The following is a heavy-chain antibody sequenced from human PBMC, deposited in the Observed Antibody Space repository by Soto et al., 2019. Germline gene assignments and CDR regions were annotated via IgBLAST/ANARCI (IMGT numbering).Heavy chain of an antibody. CDR1: GGSIRSGGSY. CDR3: ARDLQFATSAISRHYFGIDF. D-gene: IGHD2-15*01. J-gene: IGHJ6*02. V-gene: IGHV4-31*03. Sequence: SETLSLTCTVSGGSIRSGGSYWSWVRQNPRRGLDWIGHIYYSGNTYYNPSLKSRLTISVDTSNNQFSLNLSSVTAADTAVYYCARDLQFATSAISRHYFGIDFWGQGTTVTVSS. CDR2: IYYSGNT.